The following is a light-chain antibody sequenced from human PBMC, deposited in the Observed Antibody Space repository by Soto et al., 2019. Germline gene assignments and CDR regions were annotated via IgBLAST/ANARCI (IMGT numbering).Light chain of an antibody. CDR1: SSNIGSNY. V-gene: IGLV1-47*01. J-gene: IGLJ2*01. CDR2: RNN. Sequence: QAVVTQPPSASGTPGQRVTISCSGSSSNIGSNYVYWYQQLPGTVPQLLIYRNNERPSGVPDRFSRSKSGTSASLAISGLRSEDEADYYCAAWDDSLSGVVFGGGTQLTVL. CDR3: AAWDDSLSGVV.